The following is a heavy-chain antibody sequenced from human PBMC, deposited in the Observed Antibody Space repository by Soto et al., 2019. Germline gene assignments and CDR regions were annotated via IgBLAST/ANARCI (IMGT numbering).Heavy chain of an antibody. J-gene: IGHJ6*01. Sequence: QVQLVESGGGVVQPGRSLRLSCAASGLIFSSSAMHWVRQAPGKGLEWVALISYDGSNKYYVDSVKGRFTISRDNSKDALDLQMNSLREGDTAVYYCAAETKSYFYGMDVW. CDR3: AAETKSYFYGMDV. CDR1: GLIFSSSA. V-gene: IGHV3-30*03. CDR2: ISYDGSNK.